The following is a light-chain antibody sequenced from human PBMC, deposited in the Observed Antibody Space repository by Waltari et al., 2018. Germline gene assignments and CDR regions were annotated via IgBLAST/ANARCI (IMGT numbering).Light chain of an antibody. CDR2: RAS. CDR1: TSDVGGYNY. CDR3: SSYRRGNTLV. V-gene: IGLV2-14*01. J-gene: IGLJ1*01. Sequence: QSALTQPASVSGSPGQSITISCTGTTSDVGGYNYVSWYQQHPGKAPKPMIYRASNRPSGVSNRFSGSKPGNAAALTISGLQAEDEADYYCSSYRRGNTLVFGIGTQVTVL.